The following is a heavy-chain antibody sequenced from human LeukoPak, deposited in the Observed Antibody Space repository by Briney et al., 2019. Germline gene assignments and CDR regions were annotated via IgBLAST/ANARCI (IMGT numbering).Heavy chain of an antibody. CDR2: ISGSGDAR. V-gene: IGHV3-11*01. CDR1: GFTFRDYY. Sequence: PGGSLRLSCAASGFTFRDYYMGWIRQPPGKRLEGVSYISGSGDARPYADSVKGRFTVSRNNAIDSLYLQMDSLGAEDTAVYYCARIGTTVAAGTADYWGQGTQVTVSS. D-gene: IGHD6-13*01. J-gene: IGHJ4*02. CDR3: ARIGTTVAAGTADY.